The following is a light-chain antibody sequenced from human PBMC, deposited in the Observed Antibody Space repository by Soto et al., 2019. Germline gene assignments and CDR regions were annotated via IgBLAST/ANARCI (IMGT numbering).Light chain of an antibody. CDR3: QQYSSLPNT. V-gene: IGKV3-20*01. Sequence: ESVLTQSPGTLSLSPGERATLSCRASQSVTNRYFAWYQQRPGQAPRLLIYGISNRATGIPDRFSGSGSGTDFTLTISRLEPEDFVVYYCQQYSSLPNTLGQGTKLEVK. CDR2: GIS. CDR1: QSVTNRY. J-gene: IGKJ2*01.